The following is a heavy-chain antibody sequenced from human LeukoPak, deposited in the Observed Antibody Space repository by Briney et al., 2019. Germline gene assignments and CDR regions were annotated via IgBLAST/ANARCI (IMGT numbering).Heavy chain of an antibody. CDR2: IKQDGSEK. Sequence: GGSLRLSCAASGFTFSSYWMSWVRQAPGKGLEWVANIKQDGSEKYYVDSAKGRFTISRDNAKNSLYLQMNSLRAEDTAVYYCARDLVVVVAATSFNWFDPWGQGTLVTVSS. J-gene: IGHJ5*02. V-gene: IGHV3-7*01. CDR3: ARDLVVVVAATSFNWFDP. D-gene: IGHD2-15*01. CDR1: GFTFSSYW.